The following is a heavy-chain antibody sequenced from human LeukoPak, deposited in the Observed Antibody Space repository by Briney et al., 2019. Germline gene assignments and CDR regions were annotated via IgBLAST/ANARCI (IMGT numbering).Heavy chain of an antibody. CDR1: GFSLSGYW. V-gene: IGHV3-7*03. Sequence: PGGSLRLSCTASGFSLSGYWMSWVRQAPGKGPEWLANIKEDGSRRYYSESVRSRFTISRDNSENSLYLQMNSLRAEDTAVYYCATHWRGRWGQGTLVTVSS. J-gene: IGHJ4*02. D-gene: IGHD1-1*01. CDR2: IKEDGSRR. CDR3: ATHWRGR.